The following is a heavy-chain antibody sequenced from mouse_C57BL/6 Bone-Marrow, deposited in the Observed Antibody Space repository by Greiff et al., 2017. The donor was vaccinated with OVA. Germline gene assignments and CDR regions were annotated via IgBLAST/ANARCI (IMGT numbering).Heavy chain of an antibody. J-gene: IGHJ3*01. Sequence: VQLQQPGAELVKPGASVKLSCKTSGYTFTSYWMHWVKQRPGQGLEWMGMIHPNSGSTNYNEKFKSKATLTVDKSSSTAYMQLSSLTSEDSAVYYCARFGGYTFAYWGQGTLVTVSA. CDR2: IHPNSGST. D-gene: IGHD2-2*01. CDR3: ARFGGYTFAY. V-gene: IGHV1-64*01. CDR1: GYTFTSYW.